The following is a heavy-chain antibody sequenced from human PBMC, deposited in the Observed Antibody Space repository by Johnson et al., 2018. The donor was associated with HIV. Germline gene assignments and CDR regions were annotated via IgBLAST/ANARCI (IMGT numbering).Heavy chain of an antibody. Sequence: VQLVESGGGLVQPGRSLRLSCAASGFTFDDYAMHWVRQAPGKGLEWVSGISWNSGSIGYADSVKGRFTISRDNAKNSLYLQMNSLRAEDTALYYCATEGYGSGTYGAFDIWGQGTKVTVSS. CDR2: ISWNSGSI. V-gene: IGHV3-9*01. CDR3: ATEGYGSGTYGAFDI. D-gene: IGHD3-10*01. CDR1: GFTFDDYA. J-gene: IGHJ3*02.